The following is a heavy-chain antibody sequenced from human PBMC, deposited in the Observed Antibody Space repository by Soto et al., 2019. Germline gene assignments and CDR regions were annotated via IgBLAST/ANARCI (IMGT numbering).Heavy chain of an antibody. CDR1: GFTFANYA. Sequence: GGSLRLSCAASGFTFANYAMGWVRQAPGKGLEWVSSIVPSGGRTFYADSAKGRFTISRDNSNNTLYLQMRSLRAEDSAMYYCVKDLEVLSTIFGACGQRTLVTVSS. D-gene: IGHD3-9*01. CDR2: IVPSGGRT. J-gene: IGHJ5*02. V-gene: IGHV3-23*01. CDR3: VKDLEVLSTIFGA.